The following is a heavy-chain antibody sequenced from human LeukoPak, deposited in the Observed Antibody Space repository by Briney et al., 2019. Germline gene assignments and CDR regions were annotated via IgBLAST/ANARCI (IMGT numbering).Heavy chain of an antibody. CDR2: ISGSGGST. Sequence: QPGGSLRLSCAASGFTVSNNYMSWVRQAPGKGLEWVSAISGSGGSTYYADSVKGRFTISRDNSKNTLYLQMNSLTVEDSAIYYCAKTKQTGQKDYWGQGTLVTVSS. CDR3: AKTKQTGQKDY. J-gene: IGHJ4*02. CDR1: GFTVSNNY. V-gene: IGHV3-23*01.